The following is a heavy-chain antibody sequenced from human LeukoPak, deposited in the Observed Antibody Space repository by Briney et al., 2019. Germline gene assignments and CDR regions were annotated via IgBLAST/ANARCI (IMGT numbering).Heavy chain of an antibody. CDR2: INPSGGST. CDR3: ARALGSRGYYYYYYYMDV. CDR1: GYTFTSYY. J-gene: IGHJ6*03. V-gene: IGHV1-46*01. Sequence: ASVKVSCKASGYTFTSYYMHWVRQAPGQGLEWMGIINPSGGSTSYAQKFQGRVTMTRDPSTSTVYMQLSSLRSKDTAVYYCARALGSRGYYYYYYYMDVWGKGTTVTISS. D-gene: IGHD1-1*01.